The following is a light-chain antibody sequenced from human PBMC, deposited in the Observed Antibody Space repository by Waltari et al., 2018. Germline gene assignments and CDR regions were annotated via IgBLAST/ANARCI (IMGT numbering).Light chain of an antibody. CDR3: LQASHWPWT. CDR2: KVS. V-gene: IGKV2-30*01. CDR1: Y. J-gene: IGKJ1*01. Sequence: YVSWFQQRPGQSPRLLFYKVSNRDSGVPDRFSCSGSVTDFTLKISRVEAEDVGVYYCLQASHWPWTFGQGTKVDIK.